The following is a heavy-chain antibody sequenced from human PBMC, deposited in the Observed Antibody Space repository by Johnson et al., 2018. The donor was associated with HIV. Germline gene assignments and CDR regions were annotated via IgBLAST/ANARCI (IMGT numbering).Heavy chain of an antibody. Sequence: LVESGGVVVQPGGSLRLSCAASGFTFDDYTMHWVRQAPGKGLEWLSLINWDGGSTDYANSVKGRFTISRDNAKNSLFLQMNSLRAEDTAWYYCGRDWRRVGQLGGDAFDIWGQGTTVTVSS. J-gene: IGHJ3*02. CDR3: GRDWRRVGQLGGDAFDI. CDR2: INWDGGST. D-gene: IGHD3-16*01. CDR1: GFTFDDYT. V-gene: IGHV3-43*01.